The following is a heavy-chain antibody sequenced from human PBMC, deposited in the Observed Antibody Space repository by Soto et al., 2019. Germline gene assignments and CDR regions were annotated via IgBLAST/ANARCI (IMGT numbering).Heavy chain of an antibody. CDR1: GFTFSSYS. D-gene: IGHD3-22*01. CDR2: ISSSSSTI. V-gene: IGHV3-48*01. CDR3: VRDQLYYYDIFGRPLNDFDI. J-gene: IGHJ3*02. Sequence: PGGSLRLSCAASGFTFSSYSMNWVRQAPGKGLEWVSYISSSSSTIYYADSVKGRFTISRDNAENSLYLQMNSLGAEDTALYYCVRDQLYYYDIFGRPLNDFDIWGQGTMVTVSS.